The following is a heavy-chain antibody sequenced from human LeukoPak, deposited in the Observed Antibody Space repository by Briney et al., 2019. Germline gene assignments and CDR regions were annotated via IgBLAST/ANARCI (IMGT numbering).Heavy chain of an antibody. D-gene: IGHD1-26*01. CDR3: ATWAFYHGLDV. Sequence: GGSLRLSCAASGFAFHAFDMYWVRQAPGKGLEWVSRITNDGGKTYYADSVRGRFTISRDNSQSSLYLQMNSLRTDDAALYYCATWAFYHGLDVWGQGTTVTVSS. CDR1: GFAFHAFD. V-gene: IGHV3-43*02. J-gene: IGHJ6*02. CDR2: ITNDGGKT.